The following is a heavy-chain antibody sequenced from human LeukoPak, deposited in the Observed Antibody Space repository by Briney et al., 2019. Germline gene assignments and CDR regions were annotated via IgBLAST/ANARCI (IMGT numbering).Heavy chain of an antibody. D-gene: IGHD6-19*01. CDR1: GGSISSSSYY. J-gene: IGHJ5*01. CDR2: IYYSGST. CDR3: ARLSTNGYSSGWYVS. V-gene: IGHV4-39*01. Sequence: SETLSLTCTVSGGSISSSSYYWGWIRQPPGKGLKWIGSIYYSGSTYYNPSPKSRVTISVDTSKNQFSLKLSSVTAADTAVYYCARLSTNGYSSGWYVSWGQGTLVTVSS.